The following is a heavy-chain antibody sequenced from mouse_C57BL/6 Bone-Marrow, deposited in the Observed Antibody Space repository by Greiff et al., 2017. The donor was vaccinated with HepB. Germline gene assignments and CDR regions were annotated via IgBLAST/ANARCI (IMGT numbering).Heavy chain of an antibody. Sequence: EVQLVESGGGLVKPGGSLKLSCAASGFTFSDYGMHWVRQAPEKGLEWVAYISSGSSTIYYADTVKGRFTISRDNAENTLFLQMTSLRSEDTAMYYCARESNWAWFAYWGQGTLVTVSA. J-gene: IGHJ3*01. CDR3: ARESNWAWFAY. V-gene: IGHV5-17*01. CDR1: GFTFSDYG. D-gene: IGHD4-1*01. CDR2: ISSGSSTI.